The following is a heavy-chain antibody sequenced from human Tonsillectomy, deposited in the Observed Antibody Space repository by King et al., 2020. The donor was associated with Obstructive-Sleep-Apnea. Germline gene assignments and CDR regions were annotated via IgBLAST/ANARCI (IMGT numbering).Heavy chain of an antibody. D-gene: IGHD2-21*01. CDR3: GNLNGAVLWLGYFDP. V-gene: IGHV3-23*04. CDR1: GFTFRSYA. CDR2: ITGSGGNT. J-gene: IGHJ2*01. Sequence: VQLVESGGGLVQPGGSLRLSCAASGFTFRSYAMSWVRQAPGKGLEWVSTITGSGGNTYSVDSVKGRFTISRDNSNNPLYLQMNSLRAEDTAAYYCGNLNGAVLWLGYFDPCGRGTLFTVSP.